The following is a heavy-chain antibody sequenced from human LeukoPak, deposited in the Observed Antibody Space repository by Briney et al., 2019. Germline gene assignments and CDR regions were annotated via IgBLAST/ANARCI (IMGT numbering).Heavy chain of an antibody. D-gene: IGHD5-12*01. CDR1: GFTVSNNY. CDR2: IYSNGVT. J-gene: IGHJ4*02. V-gene: IGHV3-66*03. Sequence: GGSLRLSCAASGFTVSNNYMIWVRQAPGKGLEWVSLIYSNGVTNYADSVKGRFTISRDNSKNTLYLQMNSLRAEDTAVYYCAKELFKVATIPNYWGQGTLVTVSS. CDR3: AKELFKVATIPNY.